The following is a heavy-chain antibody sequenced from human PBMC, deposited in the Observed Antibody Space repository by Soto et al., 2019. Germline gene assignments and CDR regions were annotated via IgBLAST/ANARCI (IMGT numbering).Heavy chain of an antibody. J-gene: IGHJ5*02. Sequence: PGESLKISCGTSGYRFTSYWIALVRQMPCKGLEWMGIIFPSDSYTRYSPSFQGQVTIPADRSTSTVFLQWASLKASDTAVYFCASKDKSGYCIWSDPWGQGTLVTASA. D-gene: IGHD3-22*01. CDR1: GYRFTSYW. V-gene: IGHV5-51*01. CDR2: IFPSDSYT. CDR3: ASKDKSGYCIWSDP.